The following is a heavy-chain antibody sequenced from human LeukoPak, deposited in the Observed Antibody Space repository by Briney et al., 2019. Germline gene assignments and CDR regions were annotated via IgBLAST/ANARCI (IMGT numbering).Heavy chain of an antibody. J-gene: IGHJ4*02. CDR1: GGTFSSYA. V-gene: IGHV1-69*04. CDR3: ARGYSSSWSPFDY. CDR2: IIPILGIA. D-gene: IGHD6-13*01. Sequence: SVKVSCKASGGTFSSYAISWVRQAPGQGLEWRGRIIPILGIANYAQKFQGRVTITADKSTSTAYMELSSLRSEDTAVYYCARGYSSSWSPFDYWGQGTLVTVSS.